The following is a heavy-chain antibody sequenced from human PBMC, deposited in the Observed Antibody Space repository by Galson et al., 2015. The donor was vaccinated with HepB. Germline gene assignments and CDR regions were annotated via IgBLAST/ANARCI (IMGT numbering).Heavy chain of an antibody. CDR2: ISSSSSYI. CDR1: GFIFNSYT. CDR3: ARDWYDFWSGYYPYYYYGMDV. Sequence: SLRLSCAVSGFIFNSYTINWVRQAPGKGLVWVSPISSSSSYIYYADSVKGRFTISRDNAKNTLYLQMNSLSAEDTAVYYCARDWYDFWSGYYPYYYYGMDVWGQGTTVTVSS. V-gene: IGHV3-21*01. D-gene: IGHD3-3*01. J-gene: IGHJ6*02.